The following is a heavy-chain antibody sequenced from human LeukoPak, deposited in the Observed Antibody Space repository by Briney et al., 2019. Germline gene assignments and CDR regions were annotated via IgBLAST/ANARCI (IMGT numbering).Heavy chain of an antibody. Sequence: PGGSLRLSCAASGFTFSSYCKSWVRHAPAQGLEWVANIKQDGSEKYYVDSVKGRFTISRDNGKNSIYLQMNSLRAEDTAVYYRTTDPGPISPLDVWSKGSTVTVSS. J-gene: IGHJ6*04. CDR2: IKQDGSEK. CDR1: GFTFSSYC. CDR3: TTDPGPISPLDV. D-gene: IGHD3-9*01. V-gene: IGHV3-7*03.